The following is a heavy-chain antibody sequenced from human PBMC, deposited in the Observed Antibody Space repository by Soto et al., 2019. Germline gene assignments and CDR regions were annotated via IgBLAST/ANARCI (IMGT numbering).Heavy chain of an antibody. Sequence: GGSLRLSCAASGFTFSSYAMSWVRQAPGKGLEWVSAISGSGGSTYYADSVKGRLTISRDNSKNTLYLQMNSLRAEDTAVYYCAISTIPYYFDYWGQGTLVTVSS. J-gene: IGHJ4*02. CDR3: AISTIPYYFDY. V-gene: IGHV3-23*01. D-gene: IGHD3-9*01. CDR1: GFTFSSYA. CDR2: ISGSGGST.